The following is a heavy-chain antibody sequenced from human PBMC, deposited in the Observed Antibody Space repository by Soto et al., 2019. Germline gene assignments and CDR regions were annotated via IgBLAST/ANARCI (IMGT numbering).Heavy chain of an antibody. V-gene: IGHV1-46*03. CDR1: GYTFTSYY. Sequence: QVQLVQSGAEVKKPGASVKVSCKASGYTFTSYYMHWVRQAPGQGLEWMGIINPSGGSTSYAPKFQGRVTLTRDTSTSTVYMELRSLRSEDPAVYYCARVYPSDTRYGYVGNNWFDPWGQGTLVTVSS. J-gene: IGHJ5*02. D-gene: IGHD5-18*01. CDR3: ARVYPSDTRYGYVGNNWFDP. CDR2: INPSGGST.